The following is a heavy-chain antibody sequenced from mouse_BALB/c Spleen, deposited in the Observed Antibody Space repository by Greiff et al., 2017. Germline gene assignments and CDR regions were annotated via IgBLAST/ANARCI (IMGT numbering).Heavy chain of an antibody. CDR3: ARYYDGYWYFDV. V-gene: IGHV5-17*02. D-gene: IGHD1-1*01. J-gene: IGHJ1*01. Sequence: EVQRVESGGGLVQPGGSRKLSCAASGFTFSSFGMHWVRQAPEKGLEWVAYISSGSSTIYYADTVKGRFTISRDNPKNTLFLQMTSLRSEDTAMYYCARYYDGYWYFDVWGAGTTVTVSS. CDR2: ISSGSSTI. CDR1: GFTFSSFG.